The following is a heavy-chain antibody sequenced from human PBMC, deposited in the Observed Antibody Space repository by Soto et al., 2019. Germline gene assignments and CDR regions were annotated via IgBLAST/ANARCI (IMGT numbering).Heavy chain of an antibody. V-gene: IGHV1-69*01. CDR2: IIPIFGTA. J-gene: IGHJ4*02. CDR3: AFDLEEVEMASTV. CDR1: GGTFSSYA. Sequence: QVQLVQSGAEVKKPGASVKVSCKASGGTFSSYAISWGRQAPGQGPELMGGIIPIFGTANYEQKFPGRVTMTEYESTSTAYMELSSLRAEDTAVYYCAFDLEEVEMASTVWGQGTLVTVSS. D-gene: IGHD3-9*01.